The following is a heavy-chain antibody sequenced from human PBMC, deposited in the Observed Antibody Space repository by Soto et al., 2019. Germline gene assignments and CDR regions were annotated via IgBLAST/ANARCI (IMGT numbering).Heavy chain of an antibody. D-gene: IGHD3-3*01. J-gene: IGHJ3*02. CDR3: ARGSRDYDFWSGYYGNDAFDI. CDR2: IIPIFGTA. CDR1: GGTFSSYA. Sequence: SVKVSCKASGGTFSSYAISWVRQAPGQGLEWMGGIIPIFGTANYAQKFQGRVTITADESTSTAYMELSSLRSEDTAVYYCARGSRDYDFWSGYYGNDAFDIWGQGKMVTVSS. V-gene: IGHV1-69*13.